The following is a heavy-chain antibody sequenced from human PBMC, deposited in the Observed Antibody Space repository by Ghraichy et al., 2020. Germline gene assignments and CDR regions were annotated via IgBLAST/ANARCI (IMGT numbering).Heavy chain of an antibody. V-gene: IGHV1-3*01. CDR1: GYTFTSYA. CDR3: ARDLSSGWYGPTDY. D-gene: IGHD6-19*01. CDR2: INAGSGNT. Sequence: ASVKVSCKASGYTFTSYAMHWVRQAPGQRLEWMGWINAGSGNTKYSQKFQGRVTITRDTSASTAYMELSSLRSEDTAVYYCARDLSSGWYGPTDYWGQGTLVTVSS. J-gene: IGHJ4*02.